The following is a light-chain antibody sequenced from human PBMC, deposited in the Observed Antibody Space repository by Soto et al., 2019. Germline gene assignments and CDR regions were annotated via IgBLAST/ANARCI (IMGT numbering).Light chain of an antibody. J-gene: IGLJ1*01. CDR1: NSDVGAFNY. CDR3: SSYTTSSTRV. V-gene: IGLV2-14*03. Sequence: QSALTQPASVSGSPGQSIAITCTGTNSDVGAFNYVSWYQQHPDKAPKLMIYEVSNRPSGVSNRFSGSKSVNTATLTISGLQTEDEADYYGSSYTTSSTRVFGTGTKVTVL. CDR2: EVS.